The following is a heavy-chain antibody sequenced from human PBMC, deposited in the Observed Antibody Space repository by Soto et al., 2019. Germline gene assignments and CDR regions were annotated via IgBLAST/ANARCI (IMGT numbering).Heavy chain of an antibody. Sequence: GGSLRLSCAASGFTFSNAWMNWVRQDPGKGLEWVGRIKSKTDGGTTDYAAPVKGRFTISRDDSKNTLYLQMNSLKTEDTAVYYCTTDQDYYDSSGHSYYFDYWGQGTLVTVSS. CDR3: TTDQDYYDSSGHSYYFDY. CDR2: IKSKTDGGTT. CDR1: GFTFSNAW. D-gene: IGHD3-22*01. V-gene: IGHV3-15*07. J-gene: IGHJ4*02.